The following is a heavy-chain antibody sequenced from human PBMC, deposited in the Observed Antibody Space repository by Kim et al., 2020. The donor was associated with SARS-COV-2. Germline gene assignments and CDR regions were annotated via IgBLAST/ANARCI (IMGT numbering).Heavy chain of an antibody. CDR1: GGSISSGDYY. D-gene: IGHD6-19*01. CDR3: ARGSRVGCFQH. Sequence: SETLSLTCTVSGGSISSGDYYWSWIRQPPGKGLEWIGYIYYSGSTYYNPSLKSRVTISVDTSKNQFSLKLSSVTAADTAVYYCARGSRVGCFQHWGQGTLVTVSS. V-gene: IGHV4-30-4*01. J-gene: IGHJ1*01. CDR2: IYYSGST.